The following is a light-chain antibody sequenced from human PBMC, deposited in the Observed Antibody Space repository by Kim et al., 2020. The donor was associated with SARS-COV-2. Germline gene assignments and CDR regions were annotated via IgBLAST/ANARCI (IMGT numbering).Light chain of an antibody. Sequence: YVSPGERATLSCRASQSVSSNLAWYQQKPGQAPRLLIYGASTRATGIPARLSGSGSGTEFTLTISSLQSEDFAVYYCQQYNNWWTFGQGTKVDIK. CDR3: QQYNNWWT. V-gene: IGKV3-15*01. CDR1: QSVSSN. CDR2: GAS. J-gene: IGKJ1*01.